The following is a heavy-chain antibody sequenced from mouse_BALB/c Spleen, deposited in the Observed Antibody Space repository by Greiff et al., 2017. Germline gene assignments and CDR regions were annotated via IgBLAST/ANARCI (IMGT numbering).Heavy chain of an antibody. CDR1: GYAFSSYW. CDR3: ARDIHYYGYGYCDV. Sequence: QVQLQQSGAELVRPGSSVKISCKASGYAFSSYWMNWVKQRPGQGLEWIGQIYPGDGDTNYNGKFKGKATLTADKSSRTAYMQLSSLTSEDSAVYFCARDIHYYGYGYCDVWGAGTTVTVTA. D-gene: IGHD1-2*01. J-gene: IGHJ1*01. CDR2: IYPGDGDT. V-gene: IGHV1-80*01.